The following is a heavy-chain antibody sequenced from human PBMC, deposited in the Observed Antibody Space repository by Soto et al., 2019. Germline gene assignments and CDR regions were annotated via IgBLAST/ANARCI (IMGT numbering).Heavy chain of an antibody. Sequence: GGSLRLSCAASGFTFSSYAMSWVRQAPGKGLEWVSAISGSGGSTYYADSVKGRFTISRDNSKNTLYLQMNSLRAEDTAVYYCAKGDCSGGSCYYAFDIWGQGTMVTVSS. V-gene: IGHV3-23*01. D-gene: IGHD2-15*01. CDR2: ISGSGGST. J-gene: IGHJ3*02. CDR3: AKGDCSGGSCYYAFDI. CDR1: GFTFSSYA.